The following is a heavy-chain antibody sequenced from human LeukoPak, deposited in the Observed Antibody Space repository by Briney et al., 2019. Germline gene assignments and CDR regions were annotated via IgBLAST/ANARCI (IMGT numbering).Heavy chain of an antibody. Sequence: SETLSLTCTVSGGSISYSNSYWGWIRQPPGKGLEWIGNIYFSGSTYYKQSLKSRVTISVDTSKNQFSLKLRSVTAADTAVYYCAELGITMIGGVWGKGTTVTISS. CDR3: AELGITMIGGV. CDR2: IYFSGST. D-gene: IGHD3-10*02. CDR1: GGSISYSNSY. V-gene: IGHV4-39*07. J-gene: IGHJ6*04.